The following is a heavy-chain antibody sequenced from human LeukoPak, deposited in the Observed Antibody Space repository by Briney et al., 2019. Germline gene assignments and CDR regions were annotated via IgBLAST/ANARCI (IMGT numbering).Heavy chain of an antibody. CDR1: GFTFSSYW. J-gene: IGHJ3*02. V-gene: IGHV3-7*01. D-gene: IGHD5-24*01. CDR2: IKQDGSEK. Sequence: GGSLRLSCAASGFTFSSYWMGWVRQAPGKGLEWVANIKQDGSEKYYVDSVKGRFTISRDNAKNSLYLQMNSLRAEDTAVYYCARDQRNGYNYGAFDIWGQGTMVTVSS. CDR3: ARDQRNGYNYGAFDI.